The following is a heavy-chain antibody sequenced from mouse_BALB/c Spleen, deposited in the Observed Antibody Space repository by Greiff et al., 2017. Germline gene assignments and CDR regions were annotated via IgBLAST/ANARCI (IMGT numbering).Heavy chain of an antibody. CDR2: IDPANGNT. D-gene: IGHD4-1*01. Sequence: EVQLQESGAELVKPGASVKLSCTASGFNIKDTYMHWVKQRPEQGLEWIGRIDPANGNTKYDPKFQGKATITADTSSNTAYLQLSSLTSEVTAVYYCARSGTFDYWGQGTTLTVSS. V-gene: IGHV14-3*02. J-gene: IGHJ2*01. CDR1: GFNIKDTY. CDR3: ARSGTFDY.